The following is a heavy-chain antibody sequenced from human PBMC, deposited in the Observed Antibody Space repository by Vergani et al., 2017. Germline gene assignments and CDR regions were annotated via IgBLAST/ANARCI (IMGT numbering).Heavy chain of an antibody. CDR2: ISGSGGST. V-gene: IGHV3-23*01. J-gene: IGHJ4*02. D-gene: IGHD3-10*01. CDR1: GFTFSSYA. Sequence: EVQLLESGGGLVQPGGSLRLSCAASGFTFSSYAMSWVRQAPGKGLEWVSAISGSGGSTSYADSVKGRFTISRDNSTNTLYLQMNSLRAEDTAVYYCAKYPTYGSGSYYDYWGQGTLVTVSS. CDR3: AKYPTYGSGSYYDY.